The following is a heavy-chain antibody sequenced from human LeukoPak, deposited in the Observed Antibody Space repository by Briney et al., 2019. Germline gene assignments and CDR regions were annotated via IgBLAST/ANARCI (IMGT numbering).Heavy chain of an antibody. V-gene: IGHV4-39*01. J-gene: IGHJ4*02. CDR1: GGSISSSSYY. D-gene: IGHD2-21*02. Sequence: PSETLSLTCTVSGGSISSSSYYWGWIRQPPGKGLEWNGSIYYSGSTYYNPSLKSRVTISVDTSKNQFSLKLSSVTAADTAVYYCARLGGGGDPRIFDYWGQGTLVTVSS. CDR2: IYYSGST. CDR3: ARLGGGGDPRIFDY.